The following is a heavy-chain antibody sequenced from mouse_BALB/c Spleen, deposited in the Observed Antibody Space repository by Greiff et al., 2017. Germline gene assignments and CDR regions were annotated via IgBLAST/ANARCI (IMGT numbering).Heavy chain of an antibody. CDR2: ISDGGSYT. J-gene: IGHJ2*01. D-gene: IGHD1-1*01. Sequence: EVKLMESGGGLVKPGGSLKLSCAASGFTFSDYYMYWVRQAPEKRLEWVATISDGGSYTYYPDSVKGRFTISRDNAKNNLYLQMSSLMSEDTAMYYCARGGFTTVVAPFDYWGQGTTLTVSS. V-gene: IGHV5-4*02. CDR1: GFTFSDYY. CDR3: ARGGFTTVVAPFDY.